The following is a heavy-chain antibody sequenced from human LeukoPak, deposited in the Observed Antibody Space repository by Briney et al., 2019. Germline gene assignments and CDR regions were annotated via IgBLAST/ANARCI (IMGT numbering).Heavy chain of an antibody. CDR1: GFTFSSYS. D-gene: IGHD6-13*01. J-gene: IGHJ6*02. CDR2: ISSSSSYI. Sequence: GGSLRLSCAASGFTFSSYSMNWVRQAPGKGLEWVSSISSSSSYIYYADSVTPRFTISKDNAKNSLYLQMNSLRAEDTAVYYCARDRYSSSWYSIYYYGMDVWGQGTTVTVSS. CDR3: ARDRYSSSWYSIYYYGMDV. V-gene: IGHV3-21*01.